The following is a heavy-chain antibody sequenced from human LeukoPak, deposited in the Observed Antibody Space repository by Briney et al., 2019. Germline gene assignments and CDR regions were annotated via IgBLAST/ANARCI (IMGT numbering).Heavy chain of an antibody. V-gene: IGHV4-34*01. D-gene: IGHD6-6*01. CDR3: AGDEYSSSSANN. CDR1: GGSFSGYY. Sequence: SETLSLTCAVYGGSFSGYYWSWIRQPPGKGLEWIGEINHSGSTNYNPSLKGRVTISVDTSKNQFSLKLSSVTAADTAVYYCAGDEYSSSSANNWGQGTLVTVSS. CDR2: INHSGST. J-gene: IGHJ4*02.